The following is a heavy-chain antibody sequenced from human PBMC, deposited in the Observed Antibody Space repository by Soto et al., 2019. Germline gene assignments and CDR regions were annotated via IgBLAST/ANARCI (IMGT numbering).Heavy chain of an antibody. D-gene: IGHD3-9*01. Sequence: EVQLVESGGGLVKPGGSLRLSCATSGTSGFNFTKAWVSWVRQAPGKGLEWVGRIKSKIDGGTTDYAAPVKGRFTVSRDDSKDTLYLQMNSLHTEDTALYYCATYETTGYYAKPHFQYWGQGTLVTVSS. CDR3: ATYETTGYYAKPHFQY. CDR1: GFNFTKAW. CDR2: IKSKIDGGTT. J-gene: IGHJ1*01. V-gene: IGHV3-15*05.